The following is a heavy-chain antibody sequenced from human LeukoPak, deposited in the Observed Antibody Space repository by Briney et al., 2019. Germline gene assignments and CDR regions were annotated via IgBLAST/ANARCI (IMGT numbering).Heavy chain of an antibody. CDR3: VSGGAWWLRSEGDDY. CDR2: ISWNSGNI. Sequence: PGGSLRLSCAASGFTFDDYAMHWVRQAPGKGLEWVSGISWNSGNIGYADSVKGRFTISRDNAKNSLYLQMNSLRAEDTAVYYCVSGGAWWLRSEGDDYWGQGTLVTVSS. J-gene: IGHJ4*02. D-gene: IGHD5-12*01. V-gene: IGHV3-9*01. CDR1: GFTFDDYA.